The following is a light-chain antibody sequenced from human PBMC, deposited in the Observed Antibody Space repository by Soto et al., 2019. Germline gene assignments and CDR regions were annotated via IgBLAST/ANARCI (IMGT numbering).Light chain of an antibody. CDR2: AAS. CDR1: QGIRND. CDR3: QHYNSYSEA. V-gene: IGKV1-17*01. J-gene: IGKJ1*01. Sequence: DIQMTQSPCSMCPSXCHSVTITXXASQGIRNDLGWYQQKPGKAPKRLIYAASSLQSGVPSRFSGSGSGTEFTLTISSLQPDDFATYYCQHYNSYSEAFGQGTKVDIK.